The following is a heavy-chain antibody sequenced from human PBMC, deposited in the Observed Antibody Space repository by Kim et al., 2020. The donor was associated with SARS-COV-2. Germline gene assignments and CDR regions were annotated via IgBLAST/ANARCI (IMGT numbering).Heavy chain of an antibody. D-gene: IGHD1-26*01. V-gene: IGHV3-30*18. CDR3: AKDSNSGIVGGFLAY. CDR1: GFTFSTYG. Sequence: GGSLRLSCGASGFTFSTYGMHWVRQAPGKGLEWVAVISYDASNIDYADSVKGRFTISRDDSNNTLFLQMNSLRAEDTAVYYCAKDSNSGIVGGFLAYWGQGALVTVSS. CDR2: ISYDASNI. J-gene: IGHJ4*02.